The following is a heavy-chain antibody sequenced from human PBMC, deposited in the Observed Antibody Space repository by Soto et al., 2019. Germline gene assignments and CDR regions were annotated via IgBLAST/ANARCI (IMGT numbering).Heavy chain of an antibody. CDR1: GFTFSRDG. CDR3: ARDPSEGRVGNWFES. D-gene: IGHD2-2*01. CDR2: ISSTTSYV. Sequence: VGSLRLSCAASGFTFSRDGMNWLRQAPGKGLEWVASISSTTSYVYYADSVKGRFSTSRDNAKNILYLEMYALRTEDTAVYYCARDPSEGRVGNWFESWGQGTLVTVSS. V-gene: IGHV3-21*06. J-gene: IGHJ5*01.